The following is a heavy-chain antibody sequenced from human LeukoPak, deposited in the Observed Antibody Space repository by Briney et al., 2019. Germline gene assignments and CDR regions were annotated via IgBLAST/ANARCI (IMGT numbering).Heavy chain of an antibody. D-gene: IGHD2/OR15-2a*01. V-gene: IGHV3-48*04. CDR3: ARDLSVFPGYYYGMDV. CDR2: ISSSGSTI. CDR1: GFTFSSYS. J-gene: IGHJ6*02. Sequence: GGSLRLSCAASGFTFSSYSMTWIRQAPGKGLEWVSYISSSGSTIYYADSVKGRFTISRDNAKNSLYLQMNSLRAEDTAVYYCARDLSVFPGYYYGMDVWGQGTTVTVSS.